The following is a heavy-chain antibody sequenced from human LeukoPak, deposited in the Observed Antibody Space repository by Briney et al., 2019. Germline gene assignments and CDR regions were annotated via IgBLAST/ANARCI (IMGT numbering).Heavy chain of an antibody. CDR2: IIPLFGTA. V-gene: IGHV1-69*01. J-gene: IGHJ5*02. Sequence: GSSVKVSCKASGGTFSGYAISWVRQAPGQGLEWMGGIIPLFGTANYAQKLQGRVTITADESTSTAYMEPKSLRSEDTAVYYCARGNGVIYDCFDPWGHGTLVTVSS. CDR3: ARGNGVIYDCFDP. CDR1: GGTFSGYA. D-gene: IGHD2-8*01.